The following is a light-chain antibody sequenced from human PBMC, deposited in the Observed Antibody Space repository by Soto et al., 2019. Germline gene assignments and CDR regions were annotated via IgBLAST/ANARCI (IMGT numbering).Light chain of an antibody. CDR3: TSSTICRTLDV. CDR1: RSDVGGYNY. V-gene: IGLV2-14*01. J-gene: IGLJ1*01. Sequence: QSALTQPASVSGSPGQSITISFTGTRSDVGGYNYVSWYQQHPDKAPKLMIYEVSNRPSGVSNRFSGSKSGHTASLTIAGRHSEDEADDLCTSSTICRTLDVFGTGIKVTVL. CDR2: EVS.